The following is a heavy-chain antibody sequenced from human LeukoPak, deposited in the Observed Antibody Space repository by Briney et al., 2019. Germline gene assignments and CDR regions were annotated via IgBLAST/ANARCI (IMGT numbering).Heavy chain of an antibody. J-gene: IGHJ4*02. Sequence: GASVKVSCKASGYSFTSYGIIWVRQAPGQRLERMGWISASNGNTNYAQKLQGRVTMTTDTSTSTAYMELRSLRSDDTAVYYCARDLRYGYDYWGQGTLVTVSS. CDR2: ISASNGNT. CDR3: ARDLRYGYDY. V-gene: IGHV1-18*04. CDR1: GYSFTSYG. D-gene: IGHD5-18*01.